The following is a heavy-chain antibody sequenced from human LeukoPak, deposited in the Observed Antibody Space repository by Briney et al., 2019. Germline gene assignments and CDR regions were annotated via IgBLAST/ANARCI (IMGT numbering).Heavy chain of an antibody. CDR2: IYYSGST. V-gene: IGHV4-31*03. CDR1: GVSISRGGYY. Sequence: SETLSLTCTVSGVSISRGGYYWSWLPHQQGKGLEWFVYIYYSGSTYYHPSLKSRVTISVDTSKNQFSLNLSSVTAADTAVYYCARVRFYYGSGSHDFDYWGQGTLVTVSS. J-gene: IGHJ4*02. CDR3: ARVRFYYGSGSHDFDY. D-gene: IGHD3-10*01.